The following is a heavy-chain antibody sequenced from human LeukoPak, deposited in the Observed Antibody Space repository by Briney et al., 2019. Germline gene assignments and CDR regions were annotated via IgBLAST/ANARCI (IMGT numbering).Heavy chain of an antibody. CDR3: VRQNLLVATSNPTFDS. Sequence: SETLSLTCTVSGGSITSSTYYWGWIRQPPGKGLEWIGSIYYSGTTYYNPSLKSRVTISVDTSKNQFSLKVSSVTAADTAVYYCVRQNLLVATSNPTFDSWGQGTLVTVSS. V-gene: IGHV4-39*01. J-gene: IGHJ4*02. D-gene: IGHD5-12*01. CDR2: IYYSGTT. CDR1: GGSITSSTYY.